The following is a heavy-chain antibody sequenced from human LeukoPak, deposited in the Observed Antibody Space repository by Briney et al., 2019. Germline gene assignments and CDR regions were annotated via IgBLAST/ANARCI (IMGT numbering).Heavy chain of an antibody. J-gene: IGHJ3*02. Sequence: PSETLSLTCAVYGGSFSGYYWSWIRQPPGKGLEWIGEINHSGSTNYNPSLKSRVTISVDTSKNQFSLKLSSVTAADTAVYYCARLGGRYDAFDIWGQGTMVTVSS. V-gene: IGHV4-34*01. CDR2: INHSGST. CDR3: ARLGGRYDAFDI. D-gene: IGHD2-15*01. CDR1: GGSFSGYY.